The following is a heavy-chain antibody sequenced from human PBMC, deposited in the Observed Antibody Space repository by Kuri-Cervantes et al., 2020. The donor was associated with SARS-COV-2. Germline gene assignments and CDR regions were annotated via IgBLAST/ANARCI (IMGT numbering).Heavy chain of an antibody. CDR3: AKDHNIAVAGNYYYGIDV. CDR2: ISWNSGSI. Sequence: GGSLRLSCAASGFTFDDYAMHWVRQAPGKGPERVPGISWNSGSIGYADSVKGRFTISRDNAKNSLYLQMNSLRAEDTAVYYCAKDHNIAVAGNYYYGIDVWGQGTTVTVSS. CDR1: GFTFDDYA. V-gene: IGHV3-9*01. D-gene: IGHD6-19*01. J-gene: IGHJ6*02.